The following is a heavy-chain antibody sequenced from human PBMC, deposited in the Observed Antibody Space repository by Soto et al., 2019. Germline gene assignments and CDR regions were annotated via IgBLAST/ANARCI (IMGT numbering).Heavy chain of an antibody. CDR3: ARMERAAGTDWWFDP. Sequence: QLQLQESGPGLVKPSETLSLTCTVSGGSISSSSFHWGWIRQPPGKGLEWIGSIYYSGSTYSSTSLKSRVTISVDTAKNQFSLKLSSVTAADTAVYYCARMERAAGTDWWFDPWGQGTLVTVSS. CDR2: IYYSGST. J-gene: IGHJ5*02. V-gene: IGHV4-39*01. CDR1: GGSISSSSFH. D-gene: IGHD6-13*01.